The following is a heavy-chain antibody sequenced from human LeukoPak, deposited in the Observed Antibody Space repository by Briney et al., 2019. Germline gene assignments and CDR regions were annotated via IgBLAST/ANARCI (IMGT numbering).Heavy chain of an antibody. V-gene: IGHV4-34*01. J-gene: IGHJ5*02. CDR3: ARQAASNWFDP. CDR1: GGSFSGYY. Sequence: SETLSLTCAVYGGSFSGYYWSWIRQPPGKGLEWIGEINHSGSTNYNPPLKSRVTISVDTSKNQFSLKLSSVTAADTAVYYCARQAASNWFDPWGQGTLVTVSS. CDR2: INHSGST.